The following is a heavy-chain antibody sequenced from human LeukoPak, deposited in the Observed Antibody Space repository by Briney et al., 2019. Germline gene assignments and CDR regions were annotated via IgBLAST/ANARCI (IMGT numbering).Heavy chain of an antibody. J-gene: IGHJ6*03. V-gene: IGHV3-53*01. D-gene: IGHD3-10*01. CDR1: GFTFSSNY. Sequence: GGSLRLPCVPSGFTFSSNYMSWVRQAPGKGLEWVSVIYSGGSTYYADSVKGRFTICRDNSKNTLYLLMNSLRAEDTAVYYCASGLGSYRTPHYFMHVWAAGTTVTVSS. CDR2: IYSGGST. CDR3: ASGLGSYRTPHYFMHV.